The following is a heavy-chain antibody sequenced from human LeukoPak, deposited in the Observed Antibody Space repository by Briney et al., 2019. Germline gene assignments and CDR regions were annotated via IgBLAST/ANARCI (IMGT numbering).Heavy chain of an antibody. CDR1: GGSIRSTSYY. D-gene: IGHD2-2*01. CDR2: IYYSGST. J-gene: IGHJ4*02. CDR3: ARNGTSSYFDY. V-gene: IGHV4-39*07. Sequence: SETLSLTCTVSGGSIRSTSYYWGWIRQPPGKGLEWVGSIYYSGSTYYNPSLKSRVTISVDTPKNQFSLKLSAVTAADTAVYYCARNGTSSYFDYWGQGTLVTVSS.